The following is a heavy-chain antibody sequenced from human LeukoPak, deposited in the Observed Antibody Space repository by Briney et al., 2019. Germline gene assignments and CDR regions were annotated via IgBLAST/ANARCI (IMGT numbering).Heavy chain of an antibody. CDR3: ARVALRPIDYSNPEFDP. J-gene: IGHJ5*02. V-gene: IGHV3-30*04. CDR2: VSYDGRNE. CDR1: GFIFSDYA. D-gene: IGHD4-11*01. Sequence: GGSLTLSCAASGFIFSDYAMHWVRQAPGKGLEWVALVSYDGRNENYADSVKGRFTASRDNAENSMYLQMNSLRAEDTAVYYCARVALRPIDYSNPEFDPWGQGTLVTVSS.